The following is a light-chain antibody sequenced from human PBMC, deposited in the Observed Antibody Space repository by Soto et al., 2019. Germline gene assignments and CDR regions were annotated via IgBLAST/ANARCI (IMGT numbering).Light chain of an antibody. CDR3: QQYGSSPYT. Sequence: EIVLTQSPGTLSLSPGERATLSCRASQSISSSYLAWYQQKPGQAPRLLIYAASSRATGIPNRFSGSGSGTDFTLTISILEPEDFAVYYCQQYGSSPYTFGQGTQLEIK. CDR1: QSISSSY. J-gene: IGKJ2*01. V-gene: IGKV3-20*01. CDR2: AAS.